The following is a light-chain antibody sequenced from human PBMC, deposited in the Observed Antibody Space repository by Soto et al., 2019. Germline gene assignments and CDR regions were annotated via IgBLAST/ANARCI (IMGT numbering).Light chain of an antibody. CDR3: TSYTSSSTLDV. Sequence: QSALTQPASVSGSPGQSITISCTGTSSDIGYYNYVSWSQQHPGKAPKLLIYEVSNRPSGVSNRFSGSKSGNTASLTISGLQPEDEADYYCTSYTSSSTLDVFGTGTKVTVL. V-gene: IGLV2-14*01. CDR1: SSDIGYYNY. J-gene: IGLJ1*01. CDR2: EVS.